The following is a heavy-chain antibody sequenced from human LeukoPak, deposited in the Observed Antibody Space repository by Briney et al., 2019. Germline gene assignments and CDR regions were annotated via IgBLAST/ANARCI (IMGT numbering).Heavy chain of an antibody. Sequence: SVKVSCKASGGTFSSYAISWVRQAPGQGLEWMGGIIPIFGTANYAQKFQGRVTITTDESTSTAYMELSSLRSEDTAVYYCARGDSSGYSSFDYWGQGTLVIVSS. V-gene: IGHV1-69*05. CDR2: IIPIFGTA. J-gene: IGHJ4*02. CDR1: GGTFSSYA. D-gene: IGHD3-22*01. CDR3: ARGDSSGYSSFDY.